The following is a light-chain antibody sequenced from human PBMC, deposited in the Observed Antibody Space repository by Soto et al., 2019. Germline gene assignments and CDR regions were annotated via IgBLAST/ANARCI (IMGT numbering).Light chain of an antibody. CDR2: EVS. V-gene: IGLV2-14*01. CDR3: STYTSSSTLV. Sequence: QSVLTQPASVSGSPGQSITISCTGTSSDVGGYNYVSWYQQHPGKAPKLMIYEVSNRPSGVSNRFSGSKSGNTASLTISGPQAEGEADYYCSTYTSSSTLVFGGGTKVTAL. J-gene: IGLJ2*01. CDR1: SSDVGGYNY.